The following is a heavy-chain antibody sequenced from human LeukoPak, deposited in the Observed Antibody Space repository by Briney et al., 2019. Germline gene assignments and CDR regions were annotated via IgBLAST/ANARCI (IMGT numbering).Heavy chain of an antibody. CDR3: AREGPRYSSGWYYYFDY. Sequence: SSETLSLTCTVSGGSISSYYWSWIRQLPGKGLEWIGYIYYSGSTNYNPSLKSRVTISVDTSKNQFSLKLSSVTAADTAVYYCAREGPRYSSGWYYYFDYWGQGTLVTVSS. J-gene: IGHJ4*02. V-gene: IGHV4-59*01. CDR1: GGSISSYY. CDR2: IYYSGST. D-gene: IGHD6-19*01.